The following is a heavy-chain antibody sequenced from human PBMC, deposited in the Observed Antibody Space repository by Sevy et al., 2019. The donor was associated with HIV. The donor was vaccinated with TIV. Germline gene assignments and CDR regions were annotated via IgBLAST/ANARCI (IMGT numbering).Heavy chain of an antibody. D-gene: IGHD3-3*01. CDR1: GFNFRTYY. CDR3: ARDFTIYGVVSGIDY. J-gene: IGHJ4*01. V-gene: IGHV3-21*04. CDR2: ISHDSRYI. Sequence: GGSLRLSSAASGFNFRTYYMNWVRQAPRKGLEWLSSISHDSRYIYYSDSVKGRFTISRANAKNLLLLQMKNLRVEDTAIYYCARDFTIYGVVSGIDYWGQVNLVTVSS.